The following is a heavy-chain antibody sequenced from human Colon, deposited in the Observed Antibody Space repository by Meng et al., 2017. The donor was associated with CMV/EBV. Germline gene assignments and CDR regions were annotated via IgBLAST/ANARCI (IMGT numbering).Heavy chain of an antibody. CDR3: VREGHRYSYLIE. CDR1: GFTFDDYA. D-gene: IGHD5-18*01. J-gene: IGHJ4*02. CDR2: ISWDGAFI. V-gene: IGHV3-9*01. Sequence: SLKISCAASGFTFDDYAMHWVRQAPGKGLEWVSGISWDGAFIGYAGSVKGRFTISRDNAKNSLYLEMKSLEPEDTAVYYCVREGHRYSYLIEWGQGTLVTVSS.